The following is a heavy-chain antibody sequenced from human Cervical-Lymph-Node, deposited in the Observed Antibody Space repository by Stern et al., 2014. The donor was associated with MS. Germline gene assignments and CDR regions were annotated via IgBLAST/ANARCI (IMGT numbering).Heavy chain of an antibody. Sequence: VQLVESGGDVVQPGRSLRLSCAASGFTFSNYAMHWVRQAPGKGLAWVAVISYDGSSSHSADSVQGRFTVSRDNSKNTLFLQMNSLRAEDTSVYYCAKDDYGTPFDIWGQGTMVTVSS. V-gene: IGHV3-30*18. CDR3: AKDDYGTPFDI. D-gene: IGHD4-17*01. CDR1: GFTFSNYA. J-gene: IGHJ3*02. CDR2: ISYDGSSS.